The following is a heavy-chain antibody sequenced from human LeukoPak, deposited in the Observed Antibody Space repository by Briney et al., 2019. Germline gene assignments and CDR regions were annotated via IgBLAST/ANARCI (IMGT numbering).Heavy chain of an antibody. D-gene: IGHD3-22*01. CDR2: IHYSGST. Sequence: SETLSLTCTVSGVSISTYYWSWIRQPPGKGLEWIGYIHYSGSTNYNPSLKSRVTISVDTSKNQFSLRLSSVTAADTAVYYCARVTGYIVEDYFDYWGQGTLVTVSS. CDR1: GVSISTYY. J-gene: IGHJ4*02. V-gene: IGHV4-59*01. CDR3: ARVTGYIVEDYFDY.